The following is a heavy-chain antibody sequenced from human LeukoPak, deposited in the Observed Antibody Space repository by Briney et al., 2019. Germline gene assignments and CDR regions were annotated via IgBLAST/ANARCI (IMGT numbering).Heavy chain of an antibody. D-gene: IGHD4-17*01. V-gene: IGHV3-53*01. CDR2: IYSGGST. J-gene: IGHJ3*02. CDR3: ARDRGYGDPDDAFDI. Sequence: GGPLRLSCAASGFTVSSNYMSWVRQAPGKGLEWVSVIYSGGSTYYADSVKGRFTISRDNSKNTLYLQMNSLRAEDTAVYYCARDRGYGDPDDAFDIWGQGTMVTVSP. CDR1: GFTVSSNY.